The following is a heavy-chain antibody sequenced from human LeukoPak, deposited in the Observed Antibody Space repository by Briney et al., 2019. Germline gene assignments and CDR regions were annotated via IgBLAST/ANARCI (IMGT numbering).Heavy chain of an antibody. V-gene: IGHV1-18*01. CDR2: ISAYNGNT. CDR1: GYTFTSYG. Sequence: ASVKVSCKASGYTFTSYGISWVRQAPGQGLEWMGWISAYNGNTNYAQKLQGRVTMTTDTSTSTAYMELRSLRSDDTAVYYCASCGYSYGDYYYYGMDVWGQGTTVTVSS. D-gene: IGHD5-18*01. CDR3: ASCGYSYGDYYYYGMDV. J-gene: IGHJ6*02.